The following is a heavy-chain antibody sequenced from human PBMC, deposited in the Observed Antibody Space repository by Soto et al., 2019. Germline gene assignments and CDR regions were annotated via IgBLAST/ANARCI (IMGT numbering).Heavy chain of an antibody. V-gene: IGHV1-69*08. CDR1: GGTFSSYT. D-gene: IGHD1-26*01. Sequence: QVQLVQSGAEVKKPGSSVKVSCKASGGTFSSYTISWVRQAPGQGLEWMGRIIPILGIANYAQKFQGRVTITADKPTSTAYMELSSLRSEDTAVYYCARDRSGMGGSYYEDYWGQEPWSPSPQ. CDR3: ARDRSGMGGSYYEDY. CDR2: IIPILGIA. J-gene: IGHJ4*01.